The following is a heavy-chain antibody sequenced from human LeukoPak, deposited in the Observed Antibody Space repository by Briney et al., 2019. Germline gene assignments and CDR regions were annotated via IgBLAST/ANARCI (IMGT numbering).Heavy chain of an antibody. J-gene: IGHJ6*03. V-gene: IGHV4-59*12. D-gene: IGHD4-17*01. CDR2: IYYSGST. CDR3: ARVTKYDNSRDNSYMDV. Sequence: SETLSLTCTVSGGSISSYYWSWIRQPPGKGLEWIGYIYYSGSTNYNPSLKSRVTISVDTSKNQFPLRLSSVTAADTAVYFCARVTKYDNSRDNSYMDVWGKGTTVTVSS. CDR1: GGSISSYY.